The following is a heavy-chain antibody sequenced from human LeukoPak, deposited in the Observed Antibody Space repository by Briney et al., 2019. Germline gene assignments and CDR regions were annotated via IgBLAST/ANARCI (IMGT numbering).Heavy chain of an antibody. CDR1: GGSISSYY. D-gene: IGHD3-16*01. CDR3: ARLGDNYGYYYGMDV. V-gene: IGHV4-59*08. Sequence: SETLSLTCTVSGGSISSYYWSWIRQPPGKGLEWIGDIYYSGSTNYNPSLKSRVTISVDTSKNQFSLKLSSVTAADTAVYYCARLGDNYGYYYGMDVWGQGTTVTVSS. CDR2: IYYSGST. J-gene: IGHJ6*02.